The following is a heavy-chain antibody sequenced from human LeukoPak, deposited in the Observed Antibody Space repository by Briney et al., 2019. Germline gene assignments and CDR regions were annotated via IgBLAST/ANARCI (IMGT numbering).Heavy chain of an antibody. D-gene: IGHD2-8*02. Sequence: GGSLRLSCAGSGFTFTSFGMSWVRQAPGKGLEWVSAINESPPGTYYADSVKGRFTISRDDSKNALYLQMNSLRAEDTAIYYCAKRQRLVKVYYGLDVWGQGTTVTVSS. CDR1: GFTFTSFG. CDR2: INESPPGT. J-gene: IGHJ6*02. CDR3: AKRQRLVKVYYGLDV. V-gene: IGHV3-23*01.